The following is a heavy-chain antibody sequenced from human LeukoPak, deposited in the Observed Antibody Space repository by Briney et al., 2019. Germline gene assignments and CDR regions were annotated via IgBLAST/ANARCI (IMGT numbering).Heavy chain of an antibody. CDR1: GFTFSNYA. J-gene: IGHJ4*02. V-gene: IGHV3-30-3*01. CDR2: ISYDGSNE. D-gene: IGHD1-7*01. Sequence: GKSLRLSCAASGFTFSNYAMHWVRQAPGKGLEWVAVISYDGSNEYSADSVKDRFTISRDNSKTTLYLQLNSLTAEDTAVYYCARGTLDNWNYPGGIGYWGQGTLVTVSS. CDR3: ARGTLDNWNYPGGIGY.